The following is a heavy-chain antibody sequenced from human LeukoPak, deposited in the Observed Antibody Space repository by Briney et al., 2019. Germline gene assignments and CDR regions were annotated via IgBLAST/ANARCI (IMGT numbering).Heavy chain of an antibody. Sequence: GGSLRLSCAASGFTFSSYAMSWVRQAPGKGLEWVSAISSSGGSTYYADSVKGRFTLSRDKSKNTLYLQMNSLRAEDTAVYYCAKERGTWTMAGVLDYWGQGTLVTVSS. J-gene: IGHJ4*02. CDR3: AKERGTWTMAGVLDY. CDR1: GFTFSSYA. V-gene: IGHV3-23*01. D-gene: IGHD6-19*01. CDR2: ISSSGGST.